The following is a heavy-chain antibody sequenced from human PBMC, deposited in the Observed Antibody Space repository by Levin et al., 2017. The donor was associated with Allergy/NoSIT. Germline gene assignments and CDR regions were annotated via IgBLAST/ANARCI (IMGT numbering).Heavy chain of an antibody. CDR3: ARVARDIVATMVSYFDY. CDR1: GGSFSGYY. J-gene: IGHJ4*02. D-gene: IGHD5-12*01. CDR2: INHSGST. Sequence: SQTLSLTCAVYGGSFSGYYWSWIRQPPGKGLEWIGEINHSGSTNYNSSLKSRVTISADTSKNQFSLKLSSVTAADTAVYYCARVARDIVATMVSYFDYWGQGTLVTVSS. V-gene: IGHV4-34*01.